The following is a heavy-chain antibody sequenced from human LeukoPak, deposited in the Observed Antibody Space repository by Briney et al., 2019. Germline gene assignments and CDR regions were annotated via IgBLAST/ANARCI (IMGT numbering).Heavy chain of an antibody. J-gene: IGHJ4*02. V-gene: IGHV4-39*01. CDR2: IYYSGST. CDR1: GGSISSSNYY. D-gene: IGHD3-3*01. Sequence: SETLSLTCTVSGGSISSSNYYWGWIRQPPGKGLEWIGTIYYSGSTYYNPSLKSRVTISVDTSKNQFSLKLNSVTAADTAMYYCQSRFLEWLLDYWGQGTLVTVSS. CDR3: QSRFLEWLLDY.